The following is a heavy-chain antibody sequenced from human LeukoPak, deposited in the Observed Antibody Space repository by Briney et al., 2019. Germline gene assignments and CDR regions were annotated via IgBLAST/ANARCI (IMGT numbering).Heavy chain of an antibody. V-gene: IGHV3-48*01. CDR2: INSSSSTI. Sequence: GGSLRLSCAASGFTLSSYSMNWVRQAPGKGLEWVSYINSSSSTIYYADSVKGRFTISRDNAKNSLYLQMNSLRAEDTAVYYCADRSTSGGMDVWGQGTTVTVSS. J-gene: IGHJ6*02. CDR3: ADRSTSGGMDV. D-gene: IGHD2-2*01. CDR1: GFTLSSYS.